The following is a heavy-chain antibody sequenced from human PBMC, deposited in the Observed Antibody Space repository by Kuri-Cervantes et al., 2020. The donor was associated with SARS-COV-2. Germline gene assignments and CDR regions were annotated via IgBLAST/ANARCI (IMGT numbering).Heavy chain of an antibody. V-gene: IGHV3-21*06. Sequence: ETLSLTCAASGFTFSSYAMHWVRQAPGKGLEWISSISGSSSLRYYADSVRGRFTISRDNAKNSLFLQMSSLRVEDTAVYYCVRGDRRDYWGQGTLVTVSS. CDR3: VRGDRRDY. CDR2: ISGSSSLR. CDR1: GFTFSSYA. J-gene: IGHJ4*02.